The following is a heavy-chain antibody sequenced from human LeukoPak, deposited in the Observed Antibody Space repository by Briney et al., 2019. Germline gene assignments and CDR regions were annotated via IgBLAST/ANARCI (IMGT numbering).Heavy chain of an antibody. CDR2: IFGGGGTTT. CDR3: ARDATGSSDY. Sequence: GGSLRLSCAASGFPFGCYSMNWVRQAPGKGLELVSHIFGGGGTTTVYADSVKGRFTVSRDDAKNSLYLQMSSLRAEDTAIYYCARDATGSSDYWGQGTLVTVSS. J-gene: IGHJ4*02. V-gene: IGHV3-48*04. CDR1: GFPFGCYS. D-gene: IGHD1-26*01.